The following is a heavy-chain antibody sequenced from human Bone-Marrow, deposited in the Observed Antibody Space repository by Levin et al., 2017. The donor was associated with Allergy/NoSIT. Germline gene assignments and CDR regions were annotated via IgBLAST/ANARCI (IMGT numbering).Heavy chain of an antibody. J-gene: IGHJ4*02. V-gene: IGHV4-59*01. CDR3: ATGGTNYHGSGSFYR. D-gene: IGHD3-10*01. CDR1: GDSISSYY. Sequence: SETLSLTCTVSGDSISSYYWTWIRQSPVKGLVWIGYIFYRGTINYNPSFNSRVTISVDATKSQFSLNLSSVTAADTAVYYCATGGTNYHGSGSFYRWGRGTLVTVSS. CDR2: IFYRGTI.